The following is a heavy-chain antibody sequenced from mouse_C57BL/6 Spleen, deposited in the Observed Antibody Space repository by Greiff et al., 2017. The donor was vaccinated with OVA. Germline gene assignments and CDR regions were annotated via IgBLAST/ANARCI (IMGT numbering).Heavy chain of an antibody. CDR3: AREGSKGAAMDY. V-gene: IGHV1-52*01. Sequence: VQLQQPGAELVRPGSSVKLSCKASGYTFTSYWMHWVKQRPIQGLEWIGNIDPSDSETHYNQKFKDKATLTVDKSSSTAYMQLSSLTSEDSAVYYCAREGSKGAAMDYWGQGTSVTVSS. CDR1: GYTFTSYW. J-gene: IGHJ4*01. D-gene: IGHD2-5*01. CDR2: IDPSDSET.